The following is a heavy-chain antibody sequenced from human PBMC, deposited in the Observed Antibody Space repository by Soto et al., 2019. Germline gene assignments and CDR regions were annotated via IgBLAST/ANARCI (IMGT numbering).Heavy chain of an antibody. Sequence: ASVKVSCKASGYTFTSYGISWVRQAPGQGLEWMGWISAYNGNTNYAQKLQGRVTMTTDTSTSTAYMELRSLRSDDTAVYYCARVREGVAATDYYYYYTDVWGKGTTVTVSS. CDR3: ARVREGVAATDYYYYYTDV. CDR1: GYTFTSYG. J-gene: IGHJ6*03. CDR2: ISAYNGNT. D-gene: IGHD2-15*01. V-gene: IGHV1-18*01.